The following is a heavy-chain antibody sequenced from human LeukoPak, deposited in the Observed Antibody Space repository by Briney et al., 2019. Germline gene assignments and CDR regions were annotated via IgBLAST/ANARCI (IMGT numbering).Heavy chain of an antibody. CDR2: INWNGGRT. CDR1: GFTFDDYG. J-gene: IGHJ4*02. V-gene: IGHV3-20*01. Sequence: GGSLRLSCAASGFTFDDYGMSWVRQAPGKGLEWVSGINWNGGRTGYADSVKGRFTISRDNAKNSLYLQMNSLRAEDTALYLCARGGYSYANAFDYWGQGTLVTVSS. D-gene: IGHD5-18*01. CDR3: ARGGYSYANAFDY.